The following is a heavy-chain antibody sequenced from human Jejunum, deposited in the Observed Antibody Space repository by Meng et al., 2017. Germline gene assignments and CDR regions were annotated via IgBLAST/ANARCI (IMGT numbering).Heavy chain of an antibody. CDR3: ARNGAYSADH. Sequence: QVQLQGSGPGRVEPSGTLSLTCAVSGASISSGYWWSWVRQPPGKGLEWIGEIHHGGDTNYNPSLKSRVTISVDKSNNQYSLRLTSVTAADTAMYYCARNGAYSADHWGQGTLVTVSS. CDR1: GASISSGYW. J-gene: IGHJ4*02. V-gene: IGHV4-4*02. CDR2: IHHGGDT. D-gene: IGHD2-15*01.